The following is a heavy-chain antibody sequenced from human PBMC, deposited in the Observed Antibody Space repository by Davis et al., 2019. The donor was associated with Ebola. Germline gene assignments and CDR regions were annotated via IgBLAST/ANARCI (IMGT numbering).Heavy chain of an antibody. V-gene: IGHV4-38-2*02. CDR2: ISHSGST. J-gene: IGHJ4*02. D-gene: IGHD3-3*01. CDR1: GFSISGGYY. CDR3: ARGLRFLEWLLLTPGFDY. Sequence: SETLSLTCSVSGFSISGGYYWGWIRQAPGKGMAWIGSISHSGSTYFTPSLASRVTISIDTSKNQFSLSLSSVTAADTAVYFCARGLRFLEWLLLTPGFDYWGQGTLVTVSS.